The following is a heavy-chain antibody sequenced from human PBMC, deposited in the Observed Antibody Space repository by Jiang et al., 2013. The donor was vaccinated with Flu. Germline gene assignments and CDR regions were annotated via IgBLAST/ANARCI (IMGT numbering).Heavy chain of an antibody. CDR3: ARIRVGITMVRGVMHGELLLFDP. D-gene: IGHD3-10*01. J-gene: IGHJ5*02. CDR2: INHSGST. V-gene: IGHV4-34*01. CDR1: GGSFSGYY. Sequence: LLKPSETLSLTCAVYGGSFSGYYWSWIRQPPGKGLEWIGEINHSGSTNYNPSLKSRVTISVDTSKNQFSLKLSSVTAADTAVYYCARIRVGITMVRGVMHGELLLFDPWGQGTLVTVSS.